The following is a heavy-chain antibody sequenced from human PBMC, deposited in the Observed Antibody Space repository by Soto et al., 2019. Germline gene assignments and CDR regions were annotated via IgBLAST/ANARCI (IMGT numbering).Heavy chain of an antibody. CDR3: ARNTDHRLVRGWLDP. J-gene: IGHJ5*02. CDR1: GLTFSSSA. CDR2: ISHDGSHE. D-gene: IGHD3-10*01. Sequence: QGQLHESGGGVVQPGTSLRLSCAASGLTFSSSAMHWVRQAPGKGLEWVAMISHDGSHEYYGDSVKGRFSVSRDNSHNILHLQMNSLRIEDTAVYFCARNTDHRLVRGWLDPWGQGTLVTVSS. V-gene: IGHV3-30-3*01.